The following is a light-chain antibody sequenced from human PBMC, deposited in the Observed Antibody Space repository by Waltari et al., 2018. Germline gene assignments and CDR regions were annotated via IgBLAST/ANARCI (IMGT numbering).Light chain of an antibody. CDR3: QHYVRLPAT. CDR1: QSVGRT. Sequence: EIVLTQSPGTLSLSPGERATLSCRASQSVGRTLALYQQKPGQAPRLLMYGASSRATGTPDRFSGSGSGTDFRLTISRLEPEDFAVYYCQHYVRLPATFGQGTKVEIK. J-gene: IGKJ1*01. CDR2: GAS. V-gene: IGKV3-20*01.